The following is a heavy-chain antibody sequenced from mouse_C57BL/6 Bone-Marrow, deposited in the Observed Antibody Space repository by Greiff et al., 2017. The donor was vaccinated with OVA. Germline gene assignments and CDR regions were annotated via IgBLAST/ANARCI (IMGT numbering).Heavy chain of an antibody. V-gene: IGHV1-78*01. J-gene: IGHJ2*01. CDR3: ARRNMGNTEDYYFDY. CDR1: GYTFTDHT. Sequence: QVQLQQSDAELVKPGASVKISCKVSGYTFTDHTIHWMKQRPEQGLEWIGYIYPRDGSTKYNEKFKGKATLTADKSSSTAYMQLNSLTSEDAAVYFCARRNMGNTEDYYFDYWGRGTTLTVSS. D-gene: IGHD2-1*01. CDR2: IYPRDGST.